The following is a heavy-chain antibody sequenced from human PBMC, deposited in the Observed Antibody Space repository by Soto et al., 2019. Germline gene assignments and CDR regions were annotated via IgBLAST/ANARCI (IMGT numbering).Heavy chain of an antibody. V-gene: IGHV3-66*01. J-gene: IGHJ4*02. D-gene: IGHD3-9*01. CDR3: ARDTLGGAYDICH. Sequence: EVQLVESVGGLVQPGGSLRLSCAASGFSVSNLYMTWVRQAPGKGLEWVSVISSGGSTYYADSVKGRFTISRDNSMNTLYLEMKSLRAGDTAVYYCARDTLGGAYDICHGGQGTLVTVSS. CDR2: ISSGGST. CDR1: GFSVSNLY.